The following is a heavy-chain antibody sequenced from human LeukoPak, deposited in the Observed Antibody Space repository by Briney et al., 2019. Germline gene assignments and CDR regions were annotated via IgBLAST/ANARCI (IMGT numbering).Heavy chain of an antibody. J-gene: IGHJ4*02. CDR2: ISGSGGST. D-gene: IGHD5-18*01. CDR3: AKGGYSYGSFDY. CDR1: GFTFSSYV. V-gene: IGHV3-23*01. Sequence: GGSLRLSCAASGFTFSSYVMSWVRQAPGKGLEWVSAISGSGGSTYYADSVKGRFTISRDNSKNTLYLQMNSLRAEDAAVYYCAKGGYSYGSFDYWGQGTLVTVSS.